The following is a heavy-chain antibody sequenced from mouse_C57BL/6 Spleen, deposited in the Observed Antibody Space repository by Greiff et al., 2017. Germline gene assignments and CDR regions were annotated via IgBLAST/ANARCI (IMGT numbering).Heavy chain of an antibody. CDR1: GYSFTGYY. D-gene: IGHD4-1*01. V-gene: IGHV1-42*01. CDR3: ARELTGTLFAY. J-gene: IGHJ3*01. CDR2: INPSTGGT. Sequence: VQLKQSGPELVKPGASVKISCKASGYSFTGYYMNWVKQSPEKSLEWIGEINPSTGGTTYNQKFKAKATLTVDKSSSTAYMQLKSLTSEDSAVYYCARELTGTLFAYWGQGTLVTVSA.